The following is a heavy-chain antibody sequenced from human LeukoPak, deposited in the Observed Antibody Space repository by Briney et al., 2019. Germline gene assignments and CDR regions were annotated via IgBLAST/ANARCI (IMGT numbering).Heavy chain of an antibody. D-gene: IGHD3-10*01. V-gene: IGHV4-34*01. CDR1: GGSFSGYY. CDR3: ATGNYYGSGTSFDY. Sequence: SETLSLTCAVYGGSFSGYYWSWIRQPPGKGLEWIGEINHSGSTNYNPSLKSRVTISVDTSKNQFSLKLSSVTAADTAVYYCATGNYYGSGTSFDYWGQGTLVTVSS. CDR2: INHSGST. J-gene: IGHJ4*02.